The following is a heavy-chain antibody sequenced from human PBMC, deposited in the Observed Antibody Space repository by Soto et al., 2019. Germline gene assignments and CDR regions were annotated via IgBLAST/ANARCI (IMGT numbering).Heavy chain of an antibody. V-gene: IGHV1-8*01. J-gene: IGHJ4*02. CDR1: GDTFTTYY. D-gene: IGHD3-10*01. CDR3: ARGRASGSYYLLDY. Sequence: ASVNVSCKSSGDTFTTYYINWVRQATGHGLECMGWINPNSGNIGYAQRLQGRVTMTRDTAVRTAYMEVSSLRSDDTAVYYCARGRASGSYYLLDYWGQGTLVTVSS. CDR2: INPNSGNI.